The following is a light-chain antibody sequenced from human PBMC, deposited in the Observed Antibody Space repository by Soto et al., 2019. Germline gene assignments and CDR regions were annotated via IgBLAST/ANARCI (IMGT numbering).Light chain of an antibody. Sequence: QSALTQPPSASGSPGQSVTISCTGTKNDIGVYDFVSWYQHHPGKAPRLIIYEVVQRPSGVPDRFSGSKSDNTASLTVSVLQAADEADYFCESYAGSKDYVFGSGTKLTVL. J-gene: IGLJ1*01. V-gene: IGLV2-8*01. CDR2: EVV. CDR1: KNDIGVYDF. CDR3: ESYAGSKDYV.